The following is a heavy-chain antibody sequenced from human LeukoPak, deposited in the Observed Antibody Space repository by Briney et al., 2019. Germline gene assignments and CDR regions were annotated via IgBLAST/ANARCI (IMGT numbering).Heavy chain of an antibody. CDR2: IIPIFGTA. D-gene: IGHD6-13*01. Sequence: SVKVSCKASGGTFSSYAISWVRQAPGQGLEWMGGIIPIFGTANYAQKFQGRVTITADESTSTAYMELSSLRSEDTAVYYCARDWGYSSSPNWFDPWGQGTLVTVSS. CDR3: ARDWGYSSSPNWFDP. V-gene: IGHV1-69*13. CDR1: GGTFSSYA. J-gene: IGHJ5*02.